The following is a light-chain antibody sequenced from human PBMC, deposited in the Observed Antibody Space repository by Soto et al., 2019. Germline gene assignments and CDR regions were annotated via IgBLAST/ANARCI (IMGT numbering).Light chain of an antibody. J-gene: IGLJ2*01. V-gene: IGLV2-8*01. CDR2: EVN. Sequence: QSALTQPPSASGSPGQSLTISCTGTSSDVGGYNYVFWYQQHPGKAPKLMIYEVNKRPSGVPDRFSGSKSGNTASLTVSGLQAEDEADYYCSSYAGSDIFVFGGGTKLPVL. CDR3: SSYAGSDIFV. CDR1: SSDVGGYNY.